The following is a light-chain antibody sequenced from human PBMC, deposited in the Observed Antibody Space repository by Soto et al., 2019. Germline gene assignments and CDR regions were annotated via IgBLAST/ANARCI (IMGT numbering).Light chain of an antibody. CDR3: AAWDDSLTLGV. V-gene: IGLV1-47*01. CDR1: SSNIGSNY. Sequence: QSVLTQPPSASGTPGQRVTISCSGSSSNIGSNYVYWYQQIPGTAPKLLIYRNNQRPSGVPDRFSGSKSGTSASLAISGLRSEDEADYYCAAWDDSLTLGVFGGGTKLTVL. CDR2: RNN. J-gene: IGLJ2*01.